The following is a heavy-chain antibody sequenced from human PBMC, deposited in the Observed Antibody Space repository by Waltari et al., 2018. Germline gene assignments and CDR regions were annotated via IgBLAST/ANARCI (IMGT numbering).Heavy chain of an antibody. Sequence: EVQLVQSGAEVKKPGESLKISCKGSGYSFTSYWIGWVRQMPGKGLEWMGIIYPGDSVIRYSPYSQGQVPISADKSISTAYLPWSSLKASDTSMYYCSRQGMYSSSECSYFDYWGQGTLVTVSS. J-gene: IGHJ4*02. CDR3: SRQGMYSSSECSYFDY. CDR2: IYPGDSVI. CDR1: GYSFTSYW. V-gene: IGHV5-51*01. D-gene: IGHD6-6*01.